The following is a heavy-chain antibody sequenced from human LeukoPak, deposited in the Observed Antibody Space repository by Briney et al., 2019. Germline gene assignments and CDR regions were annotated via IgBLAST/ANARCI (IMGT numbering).Heavy chain of an antibody. V-gene: IGHV3-48*02. CDR1: GFTLSRYR. CDR3: VRDPDALDY. Sequence: PGGSLRLSCAASGFTLSRYRMNGLRQAPGKGLEWVSYIRGSGGTTYYAHSAKGRFTLSRDNAKNSLYLQLNSLRDEDTAVYYCVRDPDALDYWGQGTLVTVSS. J-gene: IGHJ4*02. CDR2: IRGSGGTT.